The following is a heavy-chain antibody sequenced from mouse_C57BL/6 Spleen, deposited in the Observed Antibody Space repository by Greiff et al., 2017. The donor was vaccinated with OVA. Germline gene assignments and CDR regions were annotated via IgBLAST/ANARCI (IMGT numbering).Heavy chain of an antibody. D-gene: IGHD2-3*01. J-gene: IGHJ4*01. V-gene: IGHV3-6*01. CDR2: ISYDGSN. CDR3: ARDYEGYAMDD. CDR1: GYSITSGYY. Sequence: EVQLQQSGPGLVKPSQSLSLTCSVTGYSITSGYYWNWIRQFPGNKLEWMGYISYDGSNNYNPSLKNRISITRDTSKNQFFLKLNSVTTEDTATYYCARDYEGYAMDDWGQGTSVTVSS.